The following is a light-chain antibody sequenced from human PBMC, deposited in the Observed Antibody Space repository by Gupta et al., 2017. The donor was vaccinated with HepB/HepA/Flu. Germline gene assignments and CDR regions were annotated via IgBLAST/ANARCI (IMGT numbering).Light chain of an antibody. CDR1: QSVGSNF. V-gene: IGKV3-20*01. J-gene: IGKJ4*01. CDR2: VAS. CDR3: QQEDNSPIT. Sequence: EIVLTQSPDTLSLSPGERATLSCRTSQSVGSNFLAWYQQKPGQAPRLLISVASSRATGIPDRFSGSGSGTDFTLTISRLEPEDFAVYYCQQEDNSPITFGGGTKVEIK.